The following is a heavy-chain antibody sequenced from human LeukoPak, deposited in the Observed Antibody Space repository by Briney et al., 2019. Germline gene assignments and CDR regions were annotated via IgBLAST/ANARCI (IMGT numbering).Heavy chain of an antibody. CDR1: GFTFSSYA. D-gene: IGHD4-17*01. Sequence: GGSLRLSCAASGFTFSSYAMSWVRQAPGKGLEWVAVIWYDGSNKYYADSVKGRFTISRDNSKNTLYLQMNSLRAEDTAVYYCVKDRTTSYFDYWGQGTLVTVSS. J-gene: IGHJ4*02. CDR2: IWYDGSNK. V-gene: IGHV3-33*06. CDR3: VKDRTTSYFDY.